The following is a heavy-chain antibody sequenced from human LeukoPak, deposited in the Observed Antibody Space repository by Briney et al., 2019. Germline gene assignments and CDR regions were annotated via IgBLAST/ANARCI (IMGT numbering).Heavy chain of an antibody. J-gene: IGHJ6*02. CDR3: AKVVVRGVNYYYYGMDV. CDR2: ISYDGSNK. D-gene: IGHD3-10*01. CDR1: GFTFSNYE. V-gene: IGHV3-30*18. Sequence: GGSLRLSCAASGFTFSNYEMNWVRQAPGKGLEWVAVISYDGSNKYYADSVKGRFTISRDNSKNTLYLQMNSLRAEDTAVYYCAKVVVRGVNYYYYGMDVWGQGTTVTVSS.